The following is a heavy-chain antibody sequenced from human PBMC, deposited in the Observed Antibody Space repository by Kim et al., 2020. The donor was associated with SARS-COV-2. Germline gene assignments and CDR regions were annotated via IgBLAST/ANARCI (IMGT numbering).Heavy chain of an antibody. D-gene: IGHD2-15*01. J-gene: IGHJ6*02. CDR3: AREGAAPPLYGMDV. V-gene: IGHV3-11*01. Sequence: ADSVKGRFTISRDNAKNSLYLQMNSLRAEDTAVYYCAREGAAPPLYGMDVWGQGTTVTVSS.